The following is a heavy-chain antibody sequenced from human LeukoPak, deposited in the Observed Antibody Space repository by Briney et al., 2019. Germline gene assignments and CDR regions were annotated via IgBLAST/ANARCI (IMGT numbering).Heavy chain of an antibody. Sequence: GGSLRLSCAASGFTFSSYALSWVRQSPGKGLEWVSTISGSGGTTYYADSVRGRFTISRDNSKNTLYLQMNSLRAEDTAVYYCAGLDQQLSGGWFDPWGRGILVTVSS. CDR2: ISGSGGTT. V-gene: IGHV3-23*01. CDR1: GFTFSSYA. D-gene: IGHD1-1*01. CDR3: AGLDQQLSGGWFDP. J-gene: IGHJ5*02.